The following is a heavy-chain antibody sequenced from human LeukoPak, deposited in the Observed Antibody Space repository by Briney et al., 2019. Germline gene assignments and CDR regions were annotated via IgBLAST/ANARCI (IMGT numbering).Heavy chain of an antibody. CDR1: GGSISSSTYY. V-gene: IGHV4-39*07. J-gene: IGHJ4*02. D-gene: IGHD5-24*01. CDR3: ARDGYNPIDY. Sequence: SETLSLTCTVSGGSISSSTYYWGWIPQPPGKGLEWVGNIYYSESTYYNPSLKSRVTISVDTSKNQFSLKLSSVTAADTAVYYCARDGYNPIDYWGQGTLVTVSS. CDR2: IYYSEST.